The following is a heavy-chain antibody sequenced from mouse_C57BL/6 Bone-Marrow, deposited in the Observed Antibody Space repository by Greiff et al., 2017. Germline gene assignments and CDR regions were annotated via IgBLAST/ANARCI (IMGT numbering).Heavy chain of an antibody. CDR2: IYPRDGST. CDR3: AREGLFYYSNVFAY. CDR1: GYTFTSYD. V-gene: IGHV1-85*01. Sequence: QVQLQQSGPELVKPGASVKLSCKASGYTFTSYDINWVKQRPGQGLEWIGWIYPRDGSTKYNEKFKGKATLTVDTSSSTAYMELHSLTSEDSAVYFCAREGLFYYSNVFAYWGQGTLVTVSA. J-gene: IGHJ3*01. D-gene: IGHD2-5*01.